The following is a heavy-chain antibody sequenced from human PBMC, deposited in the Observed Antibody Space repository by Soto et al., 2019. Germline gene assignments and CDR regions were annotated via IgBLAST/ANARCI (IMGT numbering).Heavy chain of an antibody. D-gene: IGHD1-1*01. V-gene: IGHV1-3*01. CDR3: ARRYKSAGWLEP. CDR1: GYTFATYA. Sequence: QVQLVQSGAEVKKPGASVKVSCKASGYTFATYAIHWVRQAPGQGLEWIGWINPATGNTEYSEKFQDRVTITRDTSASTAYMELRGLRSEDTAVYYCARRYKSAGWLEPWGQGTLVTVSS. CDR2: INPATGNT. J-gene: IGHJ5*02.